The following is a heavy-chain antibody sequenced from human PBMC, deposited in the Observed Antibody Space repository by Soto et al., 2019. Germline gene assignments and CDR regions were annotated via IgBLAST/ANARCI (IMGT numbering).Heavy chain of an antibody. CDR2: IYYSGST. V-gene: IGHV4-30-4*01. J-gene: IGHJ4*02. CDR1: GGSISSGDYY. Sequence: SETLSLTCTVSGGSISSGDYYWSWIRQPPGKGLEWIGYIYYSGSTYYNPSLKSRVTISVDTSKNQFSLKLSSVTAADTAVYYCASKSGYSYGPFDYWRQGTLVTVSS. D-gene: IGHD5-18*01. CDR3: ASKSGYSYGPFDY.